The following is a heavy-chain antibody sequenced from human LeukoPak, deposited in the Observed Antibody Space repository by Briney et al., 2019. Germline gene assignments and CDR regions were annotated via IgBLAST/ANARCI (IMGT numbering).Heavy chain of an antibody. Sequence: ASVKVSCKASGYXFTSYGISWVRQAPGQGLEWMGRISPNSGGTNYAQKFQGRVTMTRDTSISTAYMELSSLRSDDTAVYYCARDPGLKGSYWYFDLWGRGTLVTVSS. CDR1: GYXFTSYG. J-gene: IGHJ2*01. CDR2: ISPNSGGT. D-gene: IGHD1-26*01. CDR3: ARDPGLKGSYWYFDL. V-gene: IGHV1-2*06.